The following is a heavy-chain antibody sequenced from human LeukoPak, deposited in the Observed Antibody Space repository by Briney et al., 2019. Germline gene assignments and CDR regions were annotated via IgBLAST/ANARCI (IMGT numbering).Heavy chain of an antibody. V-gene: IGHV1-2*02. CDR2: INPASGDT. CDR3: ARSAQCDY. CDR1: GYTLTNYY. Sequence: DSVKVSCKASGYTLTNYYIHWVRQAPGQGLEWMGWINPASGDTNYAQRFLGRVTMTWVTSINTAYMELNRLKSNDTAVYYCARSAQCDYWGQGTLLTVSS. J-gene: IGHJ4*02.